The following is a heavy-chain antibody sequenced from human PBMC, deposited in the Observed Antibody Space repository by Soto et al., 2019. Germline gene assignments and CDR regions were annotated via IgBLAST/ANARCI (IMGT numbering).Heavy chain of an antibody. D-gene: IGHD6-6*01. CDR1: GDSISNGDYY. V-gene: IGHV4-30-4*01. CDR2: IYYSGNT. CDR3: ATEIWYSTSSGLAYYFDF. J-gene: IGHJ4*02. Sequence: QVQLQESGPGLVKPSQTLSLNCTVSGDSISNGDYYWSWIRQPPGKGLEWIGYIYYSGNTYYNPSLKSRVTISVDMPMNQFSLKLNSVTAADTAVYYCATEIWYSTSSGLAYYFDFWGQGTLVTVSS.